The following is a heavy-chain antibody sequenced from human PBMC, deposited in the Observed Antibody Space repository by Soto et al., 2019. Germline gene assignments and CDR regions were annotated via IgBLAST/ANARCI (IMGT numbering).Heavy chain of an antibody. CDR3: ARVLYKSLGVAYYFDY. J-gene: IGHJ4*02. CDR2: IYYSGST. D-gene: IGHD3-3*01. V-gene: IGHV4-59*01. Sequence: PSETLSLTCTVSGGSISSYYWSWIRQPPGKGLEWIGYIYYSGSTNYNPSLKSRVTISVDTFKNQFSLKLSSVTAADTAVYYCARVLYKSLGVAYYFDYWGQGTLVTVSS. CDR1: GGSISSYY.